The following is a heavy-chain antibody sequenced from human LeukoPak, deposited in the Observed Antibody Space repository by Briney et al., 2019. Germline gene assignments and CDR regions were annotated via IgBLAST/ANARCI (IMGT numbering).Heavy chain of an antibody. Sequence: GESLKISCQGSGYIFTNYWIGWVRQMPGKGLGWMGIMSPADSFSKYSPSFQGQVTISADNSNTTAFLQWSSLKASDTAMYYCAGRGSSWSVDYWGQGTLVTVSS. J-gene: IGHJ4*02. CDR2: MSPADSFS. CDR3: AGRGSSWSVDY. D-gene: IGHD6-13*01. CDR1: GYIFTNYW. V-gene: IGHV5-51*01.